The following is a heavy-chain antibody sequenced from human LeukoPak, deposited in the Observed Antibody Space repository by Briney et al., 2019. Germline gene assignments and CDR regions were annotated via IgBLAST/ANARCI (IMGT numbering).Heavy chain of an antibody. Sequence: ASVKVSCKTSGYTFTSYAISWVRQAPGQGLEWMGWINTNTGNPTYAQGFTGRYAFSLDTSVSTAYLQISGLPADDTAVYYCGRDPKLGIRGYTYGYIDYWGQGTLVTVSS. D-gene: IGHD5-18*01. J-gene: IGHJ4*02. V-gene: IGHV7-4-1*02. CDR1: GYTFTSYA. CDR2: INTNTGNP. CDR3: GRDPKLGIRGYTYGYIDY.